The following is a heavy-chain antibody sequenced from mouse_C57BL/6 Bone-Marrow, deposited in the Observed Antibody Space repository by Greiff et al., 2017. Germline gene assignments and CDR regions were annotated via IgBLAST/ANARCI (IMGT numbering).Heavy chain of an antibody. J-gene: IGHJ3*01. D-gene: IGHD3-2*02. CDR3: RCSCYVAY. CDR2: IWWDDDK. CDR1: GFSLSTFGMG. Sequence: QVTLKVSGPGILQPSQTLSLTCSFSGFSLSTFGMGVGWIRQPSGKGLEWLAHIWWDDDKYYNPALKSRLTISKDTYKKQVYLKSDNVATADSVRYYCRCSCYVAYWGSGTLVTVSA. V-gene: IGHV8-8*01.